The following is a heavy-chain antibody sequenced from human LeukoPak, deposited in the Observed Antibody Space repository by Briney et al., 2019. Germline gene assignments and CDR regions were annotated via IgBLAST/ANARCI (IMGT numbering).Heavy chain of an antibody. Sequence: SETLSLTCAVYGGSFSGYYWSWIRQPPGKGLEWIGEINHSGSTNYNPSLKSRVTISVDTSKNQFSLKLSSVTAADTAVYYCARAYCSSTSCYPYWFDPWGQGTLVTVSS. J-gene: IGHJ5*02. CDR3: ARAYCSSTSCYPYWFDP. CDR1: GGSFSGYY. CDR2: INHSGST. V-gene: IGHV4-34*01. D-gene: IGHD2-2*01.